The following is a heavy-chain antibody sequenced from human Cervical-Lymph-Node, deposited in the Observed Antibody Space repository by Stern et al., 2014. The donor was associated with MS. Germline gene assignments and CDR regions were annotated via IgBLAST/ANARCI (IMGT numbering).Heavy chain of an antibody. CDR2: IWYDGSQK. Sequence: QVQLVESGGGVVQPGGSQRLSCTASGFTFEDYAMEWVRQVPGKGLEWVAMIWYDGSQKYYGDSVRGRFSVSRDNSRNTLYLQMKSLSLEDTAVYYCARKIPDYYYYAMDVGGKGTTVTAS. CDR1: GFTFEDYA. CDR3: ARKIPDYYYYAMDV. V-gene: IGHV3-33*01. J-gene: IGHJ6*04. D-gene: IGHD2-2*02.